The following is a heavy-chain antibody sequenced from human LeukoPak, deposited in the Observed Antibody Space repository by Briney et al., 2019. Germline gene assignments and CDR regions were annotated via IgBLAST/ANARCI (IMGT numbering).Heavy chain of an antibody. D-gene: IGHD6-19*01. CDR2: ISSNGGST. CDR3: ARLAVAGSY. Sequence: GGSLRLSCAASGFTFSNYAMHWVRQAPGKGLEYVSAISSNGGSTYYANSVKGRFTISRDNSKNTLYLQMGSLRAEDMAVYYCARLAVAGSYWGQGTPVTVSS. CDR1: GFTFSNYA. J-gene: IGHJ4*02. V-gene: IGHV3-64*01.